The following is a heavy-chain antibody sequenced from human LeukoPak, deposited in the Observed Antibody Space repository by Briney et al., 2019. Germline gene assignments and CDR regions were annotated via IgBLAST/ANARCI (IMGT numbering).Heavy chain of an antibody. CDR3: ARARGGYCSSTSCRNAFDI. D-gene: IGHD2-2*01. J-gene: IGHJ3*02. V-gene: IGHV4-34*01. CDR1: GGSFSGYY. CDR2: INHSGST. Sequence: SETLSLTCAVYGGSFSGYYWSWLRQPPRKGREWIGEINHSGSTNYNPSLKGRVTISVDTSKNQFSLKLSSVTAADTAVYYCARARGGYCSSTSCRNAFDIWGQGTMVTVSS.